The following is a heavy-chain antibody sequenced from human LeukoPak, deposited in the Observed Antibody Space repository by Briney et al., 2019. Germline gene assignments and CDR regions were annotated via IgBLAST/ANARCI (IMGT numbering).Heavy chain of an antibody. CDR3: ARGSGSIPK. Sequence: GGSLRLSCAASGFTFSSYGMHWVRQAPGKGLEWVAFIRYDGSNKYYADSVKGRFTISRDNAKNSLYLQMNSLRAEDTAVYYCARGSGSIPKWGQGTLVTVSS. CDR2: IRYDGSNK. CDR1: GFTFSSYG. J-gene: IGHJ4*02. D-gene: IGHD1-26*01. V-gene: IGHV3-30*02.